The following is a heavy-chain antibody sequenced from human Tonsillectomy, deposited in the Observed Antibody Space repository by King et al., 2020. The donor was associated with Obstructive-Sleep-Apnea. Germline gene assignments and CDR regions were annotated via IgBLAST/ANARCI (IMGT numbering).Heavy chain of an antibody. Sequence: VQLVESGGGLVQPGGSLRLSCAASGFTFSSYAMTWVRQAPGKGLEWVSAISGSGGSTYYADSVKGRFTISRDNSKNTLYLHMNSMRAEDTAVYYCALKGAYYYDSSGPDYWGQGTLVTVSS. D-gene: IGHD3-22*01. CDR3: ALKGAYYYDSSGPDY. J-gene: IGHJ4*02. V-gene: IGHV3-23*04. CDR1: GFTFSSYA. CDR2: ISGSGGST.